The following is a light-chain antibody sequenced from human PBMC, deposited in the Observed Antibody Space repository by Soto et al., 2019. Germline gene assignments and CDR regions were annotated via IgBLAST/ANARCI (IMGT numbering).Light chain of an antibody. CDR3: KPRYGTCT. V-gene: IGKV1-39*01. Sequence: DIQMTQSPSSLSASIGDRVTITCRASQSISSYLNWYQQKPGIAPKLLIYAASTLQSGVPSRFSGSGSGTVFTLAMSRLQAEDFATYYYKPRYGTCTFGQGARGEMK. CDR1: QSISSY. J-gene: IGKJ1*01. CDR2: AAS.